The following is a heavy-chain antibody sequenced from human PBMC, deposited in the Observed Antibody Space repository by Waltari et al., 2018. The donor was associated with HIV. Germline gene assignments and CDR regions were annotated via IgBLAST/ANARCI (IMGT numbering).Heavy chain of an antibody. D-gene: IGHD6-19*01. CDR3: ARRHSSVGILDS. Sequence: EVQLVESGGVLVQPEESLRLSCAASGFTLRNYWMRWVRQAPGKGLVWVSRIYTDGGTASYADSVKGRFTISRDNAKNTLYLQMNSLRAEDTAVYYCARRHSSVGILDSWGQGTLVTVSS. CDR1: GFTLRNYW. V-gene: IGHV3-74*01. J-gene: IGHJ4*02. CDR2: IYTDGGTA.